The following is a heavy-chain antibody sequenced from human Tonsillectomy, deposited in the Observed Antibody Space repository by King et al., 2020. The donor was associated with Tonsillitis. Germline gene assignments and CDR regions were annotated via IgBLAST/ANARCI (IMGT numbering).Heavy chain of an antibody. D-gene: IGHD3-10*01. V-gene: IGHV3-30-3*01. CDR1: GFTFSSFS. J-gene: IGHJ4*02. CDR3: ARDGAYYGSGSPLKY. Sequence: VQLVESGGGVVQPGRSLRLSCASSGFTFSSFSMHWVRQAPDKGLECVAVILYDGIKTYYSESVKGRFTISRDNSKNMSYLQINSLRPEDTAVYYCARDGAYYGSGSPLKYWGQGTLVTVSS. CDR2: ILYDGIKT.